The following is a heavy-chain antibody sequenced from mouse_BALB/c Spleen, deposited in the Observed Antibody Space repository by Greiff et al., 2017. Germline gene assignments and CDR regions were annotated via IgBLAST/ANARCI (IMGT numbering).Heavy chain of an antibody. Sequence: QSGGGLVQPGGSMKLSCVASGFTFSNYWMNWVRQSPEKGLEWVAEIRLKSNNYATHYAESVKGRFTISRDDSKSSVYLQMNNLRAEDTGIYYCTRDYRYAMDYWGQGTSVTVSS. CDR2: IRLKSNNYAT. V-gene: IGHV6-6*02. CDR1: GFTFSNYW. CDR3: TRDYRYAMDY. D-gene: IGHD2-14*01. J-gene: IGHJ4*01.